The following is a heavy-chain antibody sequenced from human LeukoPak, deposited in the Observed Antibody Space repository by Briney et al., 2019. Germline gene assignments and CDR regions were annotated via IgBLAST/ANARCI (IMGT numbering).Heavy chain of an antibody. Sequence: PGGSLRLSCAASGFTFSSYSMNWVRQAPGKGLEWVSSISSSSSYIYYADSVKGRFTISRDNAKNSLYLQMNSLRAEDTAVYYCASRSYVWGSYRQDYWGQGTLVTVSS. D-gene: IGHD3-16*02. CDR3: ASRSYVWGSYRQDY. CDR2: ISSSSSYI. CDR1: GFTFSSYS. V-gene: IGHV3-21*01. J-gene: IGHJ4*02.